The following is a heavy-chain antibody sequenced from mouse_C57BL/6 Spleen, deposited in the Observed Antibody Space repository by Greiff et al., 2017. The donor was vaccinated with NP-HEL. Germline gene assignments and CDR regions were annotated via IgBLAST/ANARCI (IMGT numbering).Heavy chain of an antibody. Sequence: EVQLQQSGAELVRPGASVKLSCTASGFNIKDYYMHWVKQRPEQGLEWIGRIDPEDGDTEYAPKFQGKATMTADTSSNTAYLQLSSLTSEDTAVYYCTTEDYGSSYGYFDVWGTGTTVTVSS. V-gene: IGHV14-1*01. CDR3: TTEDYGSSYGYFDV. D-gene: IGHD1-1*01. J-gene: IGHJ1*03. CDR2: IDPEDGDT. CDR1: GFNIKDYY.